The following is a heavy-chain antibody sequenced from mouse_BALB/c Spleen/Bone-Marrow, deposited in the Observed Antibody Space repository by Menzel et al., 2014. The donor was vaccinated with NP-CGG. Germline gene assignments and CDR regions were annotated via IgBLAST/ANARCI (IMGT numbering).Heavy chain of an antibody. D-gene: IGHD2-4*01. CDR2: ISGGGSYT. CDR1: GLSFNSYG. J-gene: IGHJ3*01. Sequence: EVQVVESGGGLVKSGGSLKLSCAASGLSFNSYGMSWVRQTPEKRLEWIATISGGGSYTFYPDSVKGRFTISRDNAKNNLYLQLSSLRSEDTALYYCARHAYYDQTEVSFVYWGQGTLVTVSA. CDR3: ARHAYYDQTEVSFVY. V-gene: IGHV5-9-2*01.